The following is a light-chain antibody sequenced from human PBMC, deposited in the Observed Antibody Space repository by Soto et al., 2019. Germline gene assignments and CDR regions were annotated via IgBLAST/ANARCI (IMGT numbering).Light chain of an antibody. V-gene: IGLV2-8*01. Sequence: QSVLTQPPSASGSPGQSVTISCTGTSSDVGGYNYVSWYQQHPGKAPKLMIYEVSKRPSGVPDRFSGSKSGNTASLTGSGLQAEDEADYYCSSYAGSNTHVVFGGGTKLTVL. CDR2: EVS. CDR3: SSYAGSNTHVV. CDR1: SSDVGGYNY. J-gene: IGLJ2*01.